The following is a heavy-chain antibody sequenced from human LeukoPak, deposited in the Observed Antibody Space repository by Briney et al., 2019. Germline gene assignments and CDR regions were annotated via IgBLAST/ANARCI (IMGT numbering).Heavy chain of an antibody. J-gene: IGHJ4*02. D-gene: IGHD6-13*01. CDR3: AIGTGGYSSSWYGSLDY. Sequence: PGGSLRLSCAASGFTFSSYGMHWVRQAPGKGLEWVAFIRYDGSNKYYADSVKGRFTISRDNSKNTLYLQMNSLRAEDTAVYYCAIGTGGYSSSWYGSLDYWGQGTLVTVSS. V-gene: IGHV3-30*02. CDR2: IRYDGSNK. CDR1: GFTFSSYG.